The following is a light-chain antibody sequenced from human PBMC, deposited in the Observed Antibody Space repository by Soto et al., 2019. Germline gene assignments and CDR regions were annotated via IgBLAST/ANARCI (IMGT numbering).Light chain of an antibody. CDR2: DAS. V-gene: IGKV1-5*01. CDR3: QQYNSYST. CDR1: QSISSW. J-gene: IGKJ1*01. Sequence: DIQMTQSPSTLSASVGDRVTITCRASQSISSWLAWYQQKPGKAPKLLIHDASSLESGVPSRFSDSRSGTEFTLTISSLQPDDFAPYYCQQYNSYSTFGQGTKVDIK.